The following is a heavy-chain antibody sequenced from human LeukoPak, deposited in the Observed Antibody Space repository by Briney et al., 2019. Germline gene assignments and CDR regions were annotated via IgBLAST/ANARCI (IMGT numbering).Heavy chain of an antibody. CDR1: GGSISSYY. CDR3: ARDIGDY. Sequence: SETLSLTCTVSGGSISSYYWSWIRQPPGKGLEWIGYIYHSGSTYYNPSLKGRVTISVDRSKNQFSLKLSSVTAADTAVYYCARDIGDYWGQGTLVTVSS. J-gene: IGHJ4*02. CDR2: IYHSGST. V-gene: IGHV4-59*12. D-gene: IGHD1-26*01.